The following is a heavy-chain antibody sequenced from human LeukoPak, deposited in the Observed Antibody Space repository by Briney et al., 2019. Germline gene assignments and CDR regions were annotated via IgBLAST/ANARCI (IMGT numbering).Heavy chain of an antibody. CDR3: ARTAEAHSWRTRYYDYYMDV. V-gene: IGHV4-61*02. CDR2: IYTSGST. Sequence: SETLSLTCTVSGGSISSGSYYWSWIRQPAGKGLEWIGRIYTSGSTNYNPSLKSRVTISVDTSKNQFSLTLSSVTAADTAVYYCARTAEAHSWRTRYYDYYMDVWGKGTTVTISS. J-gene: IGHJ6*03. D-gene: IGHD6-13*01. CDR1: GGSISSGSYY.